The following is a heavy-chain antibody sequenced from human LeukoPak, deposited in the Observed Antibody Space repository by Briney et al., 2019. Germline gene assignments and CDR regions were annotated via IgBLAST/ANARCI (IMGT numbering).Heavy chain of an antibody. CDR1: GGSFSGYY. J-gene: IGHJ4*02. CDR2: INHSGST. CDR3: ARNQLGIVGY. Sequence: PSETLSLTCAVSGGSFSGYYWSWIRQPPGKGLEWIGEINHSGSTNYNPSLKSRVTISVDTSKNQFSLKLSSVTAADTAVYYCARNQLGIVGYWGQGTLVTVSS. D-gene: IGHD7-27*01. V-gene: IGHV4-34*01.